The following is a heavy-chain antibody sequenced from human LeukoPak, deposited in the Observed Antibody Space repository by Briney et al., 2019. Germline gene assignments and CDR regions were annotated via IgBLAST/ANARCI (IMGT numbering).Heavy chain of an antibody. J-gene: IGHJ4*02. CDR3: ARKGFRGFSYGFDY. Sequence: SETLSLTCTVSGGSISSSSYYWGWIRQPPGKGLEWIGSIYYSGSTYYNPSLKSRVTISVDTSKNQFSLKLSSVTAADTAVYYCARKGFRGFSYGFDYWGQGTQVTVSS. V-gene: IGHV4-39*07. CDR2: IYYSGST. D-gene: IGHD5-18*01. CDR1: GGSISSSSYY.